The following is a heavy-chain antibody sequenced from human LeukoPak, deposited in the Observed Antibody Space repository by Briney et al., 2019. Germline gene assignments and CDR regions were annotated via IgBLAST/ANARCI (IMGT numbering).Heavy chain of an antibody. CDR3: ARAGLVGATGAFDI. CDR1: GGTFSSYA. CDR2: IIPIFGTA. J-gene: IGHJ3*02. V-gene: IGHV1-69*05. Sequence: ASVKVSCKASGGTFSSYAISWVRQAPGQGLEWMGGIIPIFGTANYAQKFQGRVTITTDESTSTAYMELSSLRSEDTAVYYCARAGLVGATGAFDIWGQGTMVTVSS. D-gene: IGHD1-26*01.